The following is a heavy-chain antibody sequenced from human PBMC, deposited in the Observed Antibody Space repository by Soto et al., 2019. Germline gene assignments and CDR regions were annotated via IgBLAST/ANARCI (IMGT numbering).Heavy chain of an antibody. Sequence: QVQLQESGPGLVKPSQTLSLTCTVSGGSMNSGGYCWSWIRQHPGEGLEWIGCISYGGTISYNPSLKSRVIISVDTSKNQFSLKLTSVTAADTAVYYCSRGILVWGQGTLITVSS. CDR1: GGSMNSGGYC. D-gene: IGHD2-15*01. CDR3: SRGILV. J-gene: IGHJ4*02. CDR2: ISYGGTI. V-gene: IGHV4-31*03.